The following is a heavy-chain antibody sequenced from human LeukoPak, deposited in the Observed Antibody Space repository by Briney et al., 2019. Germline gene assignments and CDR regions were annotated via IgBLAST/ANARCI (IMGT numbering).Heavy chain of an antibody. CDR2: IGGSGGST. CDR1: GFTFSSYA. Sequence: GGSLRLSCAASGFTFSSYAMNWVRQAPGKGLEWVSLIGGSGGSTYYADSVRGRFTISRDNSKDTLYLQMNSLRAEDTAVYYCAKAIEGLNTAMGHWGQGTLVTVSS. CDR3: AKAIEGLNTAMGH. D-gene: IGHD5-18*01. V-gene: IGHV3-23*01. J-gene: IGHJ4*02.